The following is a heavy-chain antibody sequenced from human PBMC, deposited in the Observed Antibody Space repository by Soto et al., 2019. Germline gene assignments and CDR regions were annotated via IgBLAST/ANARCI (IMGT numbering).Heavy chain of an antibody. J-gene: IGHJ4*02. Sequence: QVQLQESGPGLVKPSGTLSLTCAVSGGSISSSNWWSWVRQPPGKGLEWIGEIYHSGSSNYNPSLKSRVTISVDKAKNQFSLNLSSVTAADTAVYYCARGGTAMERYFFDYWGQGTLVTVSS. V-gene: IGHV4-4*02. D-gene: IGHD5-18*01. CDR1: GGSISSSNW. CDR3: ARGGTAMERYFFDY. CDR2: IYHSGSS.